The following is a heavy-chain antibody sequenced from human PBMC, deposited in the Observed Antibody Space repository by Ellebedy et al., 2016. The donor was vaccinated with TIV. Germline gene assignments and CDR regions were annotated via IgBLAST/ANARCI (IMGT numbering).Heavy chain of an antibody. V-gene: IGHV3-30*01. J-gene: IGHJ4*02. CDR3: ARPRSSGSGSFGSFDY. D-gene: IGHD3-10*01. CDR1: GFSFSTYT. CDR2: ISYDGTSQ. Sequence: GESLKISCAASGFSFSTYTMHWVRQTPGEGPEWVAVISYDGTSQYYADSVKGRLTISRYNSDNTLFLHMNSLRVDDSAVYYCARPRSSGSGSFGSFDYWGQGALVTVSS.